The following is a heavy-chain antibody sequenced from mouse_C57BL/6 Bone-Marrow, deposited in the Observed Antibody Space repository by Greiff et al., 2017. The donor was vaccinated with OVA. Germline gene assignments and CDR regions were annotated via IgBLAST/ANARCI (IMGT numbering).Heavy chain of an antibody. V-gene: IGHV14-3*01. CDR2: IDPENGNT. J-gene: IGHJ1*03. CDR1: GFNIKNNY. Sequence: VQLQQSVAELVRPGASVKLSCTASGFNIKNNYMHWVKQRPEQGLEWIGRIDPENGNTKYDPKFKGKATITADTSSNTAYLQLSSLTSEDSAVYYCARGDYIVYFDVWGKGTTVTVSS. CDR3: ARGDYIVYFDV. D-gene: IGHD2-13*01.